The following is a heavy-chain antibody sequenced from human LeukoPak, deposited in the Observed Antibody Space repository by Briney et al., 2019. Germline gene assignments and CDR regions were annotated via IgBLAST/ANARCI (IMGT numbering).Heavy chain of an antibody. D-gene: IGHD2-2*01. V-gene: IGHV1-69*01. CDR1: GGTLRRYA. CDR3: ASPLRYCSSTSCFRESDYYYYGMDV. CDR2: IFPIYGTA. Sequence: GASVKVSCKASGGTLRRYAICWVRQAPGQGLEWVGGIFPIYGTANYAQKFQGGVTHTPDESTRTAYMELSSLRSEDTAVYYCASPLRYCSSTSCFRESDYYYYGMDVWGKGTTVTVSS. J-gene: IGHJ6*04.